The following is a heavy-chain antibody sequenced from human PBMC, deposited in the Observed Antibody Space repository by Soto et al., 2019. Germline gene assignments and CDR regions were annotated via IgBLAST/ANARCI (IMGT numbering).Heavy chain of an antibody. CDR3: ARSVHYFDF. V-gene: IGHV4-4*02. J-gene: IGHJ4*02. Sequence: DLEESGPGLVKPSGTLSLTCAVSGVSINSLTWWSWVRQSPGKGLEWIGQIYHNGSPKYNPSLKSRVTISLDKSKNQFSLNLESVTAADTAIYFCARSVHYFDFWGQGALVTVS. CDR2: IYHNGSP. CDR1: GVSINSLTW. D-gene: IGHD3-10*02.